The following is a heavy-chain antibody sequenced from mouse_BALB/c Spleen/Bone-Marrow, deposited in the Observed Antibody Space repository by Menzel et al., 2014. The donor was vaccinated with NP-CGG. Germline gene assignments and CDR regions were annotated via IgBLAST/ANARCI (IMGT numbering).Heavy chain of an antibody. J-gene: IGHJ4*01. D-gene: IGHD2-10*02. Sequence: QVQLQQPGAELVRPGASVKVSCKASGYTFTSYWINWVKQRPGQGLEWIGNIYPSDSYTNYNQNFKDKATLTVDKSSSTTYMQHSSPTSEDSAAYYCTRQYGNYYAIDYWGQGTSVTVSS. CDR1: GYTFTSYW. V-gene: IGHV1-69*02. CDR3: TRQYGNYYAIDY. CDR2: IYPSDSYT.